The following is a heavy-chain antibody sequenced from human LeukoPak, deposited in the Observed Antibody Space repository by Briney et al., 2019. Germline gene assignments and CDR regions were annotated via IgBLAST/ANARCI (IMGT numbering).Heavy chain of an antibody. J-gene: IGHJ3*02. CDR2: ISAYNGNT. CDR3: ARAATAADAFDI. Sequence: ASVKVSCKASGGTFSNYAISWVRQAPGQGLEWMGWISAYNGNTNYAQKLQGRVTMTTDTSTSTAYMELRSLRSDDTAVYYCARAATAADAFDIWGQGTMVTVSS. D-gene: IGHD6-13*01. V-gene: IGHV1-18*01. CDR1: GGTFSNYA.